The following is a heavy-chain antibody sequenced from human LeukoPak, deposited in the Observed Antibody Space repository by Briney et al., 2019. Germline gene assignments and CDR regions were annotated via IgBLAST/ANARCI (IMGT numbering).Heavy chain of an antibody. CDR2: INTFGTAG. J-gene: IGHJ4*02. V-gene: IGHV3-11*01. D-gene: IGHD3-16*01. CDR1: GFTFSEYD. CDR3: SSLGGWGISPHPHLDY. Sequence: KPGGSLSLACAASGFTFSEYDMHWIRQTPGKGLEWLSFINTFGTAGFYADSVKGRFTISRDNARSSLYLYMNSLRAEDTGVYYCSSLGGWGISPHPHLDYGARGPLVPVS.